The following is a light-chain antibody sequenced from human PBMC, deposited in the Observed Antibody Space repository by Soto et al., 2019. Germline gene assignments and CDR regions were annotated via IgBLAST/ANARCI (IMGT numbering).Light chain of an antibody. V-gene: IGKV3-20*01. CDR1: QSVSSDY. CDR2: GAS. Sequence: EIVLTQSPGTLSLSPGERATLSCRASQSVSSDYLAWYQQKPGQAPRLLMYGASNRFTGIPDRFSGSGSGTDFTLTISRLETEDSAVYYCQKYGSSPRFGQGTKVEIK. J-gene: IGKJ1*01. CDR3: QKYGSSPR.